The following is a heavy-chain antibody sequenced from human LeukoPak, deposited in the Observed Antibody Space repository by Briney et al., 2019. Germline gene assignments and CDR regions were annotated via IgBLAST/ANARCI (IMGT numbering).Heavy chain of an antibody. Sequence: GRSLRLSCAASGFTFSSYGMHWVRQAPGKGLEWVAVISYDGSNKYYADSVKGRFTISRDNSKNTLYLQMNSLRAEGTAVYYCARENHYYDSSGYYSLDYWGQGTLVTVSS. V-gene: IGHV3-30*03. CDR3: ARENHYYDSSGYYSLDY. D-gene: IGHD3-22*01. CDR2: ISYDGSNK. J-gene: IGHJ4*02. CDR1: GFTFSSYG.